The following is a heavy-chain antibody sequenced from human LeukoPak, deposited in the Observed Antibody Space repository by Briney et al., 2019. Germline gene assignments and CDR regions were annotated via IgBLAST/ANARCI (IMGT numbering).Heavy chain of an antibody. CDR1: GGSFSGYY. CDR3: AREQSVLMVYAAPFDP. Sequence: PSETLSLTRAVYGGSFSGYYWSWIRQPPGKGLEWIGEINHSGSTNYNPSLESRVTISVDTSKNQFSLKLSSVTAADTAVYYCAREQSVLMVYAAPFDPWGQGTLVTVSS. V-gene: IGHV4-34*01. CDR2: INHSGST. J-gene: IGHJ5*02. D-gene: IGHD2-8*01.